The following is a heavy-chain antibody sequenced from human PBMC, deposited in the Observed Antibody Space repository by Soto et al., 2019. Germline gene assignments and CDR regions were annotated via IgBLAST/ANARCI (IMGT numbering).Heavy chain of an antibody. CDR2: FDPEDGET. J-gene: IGHJ3*02. CDR3: ATGLGYYDSSRPFDI. Sequence: GASVKVSCKVSGYTLTELCMHWVRQGPGKGVEWMGGFDPEDGETIYAQKFQGRVTMTEDTSTDTAYMELSSLRSEETAVYYCATGLGYYDSSRPFDIWGQATMVTVSS. CDR1: GYTLTELC. D-gene: IGHD3-22*01. V-gene: IGHV1-24*01.